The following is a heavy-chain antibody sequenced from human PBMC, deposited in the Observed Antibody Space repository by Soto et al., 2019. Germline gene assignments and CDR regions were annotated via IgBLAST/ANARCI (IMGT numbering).Heavy chain of an antibody. D-gene: IGHD4-4*01. V-gene: IGHV1-46*03. Sequence: ASVKVSCKASGYTFTRFYMHWVRQAPGQGLEWMGAVSPSADATYYAQDFQGRVTMTRDTSTNTDYMELSSLRSEGTAVYYCAREGPTTFAKGFDYWGQGTLVTVSS. CDR2: VSPSADAT. CDR3: AREGPTTFAKGFDY. J-gene: IGHJ4*02. CDR1: GYTFTRFY.